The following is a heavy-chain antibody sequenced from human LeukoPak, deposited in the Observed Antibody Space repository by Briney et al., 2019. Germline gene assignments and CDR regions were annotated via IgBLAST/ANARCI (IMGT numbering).Heavy chain of an antibody. Sequence: ASVKVSCKISGYTFSSDGFTWVRQAPGKGLEWMGWINAYNGNKNYAPKFQGRVTLTTDTSTNTAYMDLRSLRSDDTAIYYCANRGQQLYDYWGQGTLVTVSS. D-gene: IGHD6-13*01. CDR2: INAYNGNK. J-gene: IGHJ4*02. CDR3: ANRGQQLYDY. CDR1: GYTFSSDG. V-gene: IGHV1-18*01.